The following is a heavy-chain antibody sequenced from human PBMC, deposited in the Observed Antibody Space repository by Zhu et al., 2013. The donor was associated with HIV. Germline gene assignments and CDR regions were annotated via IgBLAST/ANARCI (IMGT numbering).Heavy chain of an antibody. V-gene: IGHV4-34*01. CDR2: INHSGST. CDR3: ARINWLLSATFDI. J-gene: IGHJ3*02. CDR1: GGSFSGYY. Sequence: QVQLQQWGAGLLKPSETLSLTCAVYGGSFSGYYWSWIRQPPGKGLEWIGEINHSGSTNYNPSLKSPVTISVDTSKNQFSLKLSSVTAADTAVYYCARINWLLSATFDIWGPGTMVTVSS. D-gene: IGHD3-9*01.